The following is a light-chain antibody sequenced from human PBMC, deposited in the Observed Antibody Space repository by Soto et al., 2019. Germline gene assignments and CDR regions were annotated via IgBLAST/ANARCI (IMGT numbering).Light chain of an antibody. CDR2: GTS. CDR1: QSVSSN. CDR3: HQYNSWPQWT. J-gene: IGKJ1*01. V-gene: IGKV3-15*01. Sequence: EIVMTQSPATLSVSPGERATLSCRASQSVSSNLAWYQQKPGQAPRLLIYGTSTRATGIPARFSGSGSGTEFTLSISSLQSLDLAFYYCHQYNSWPQWTFGQGTKVEIK.